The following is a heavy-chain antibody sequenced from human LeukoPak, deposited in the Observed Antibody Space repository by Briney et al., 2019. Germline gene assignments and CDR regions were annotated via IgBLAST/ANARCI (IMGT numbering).Heavy chain of an antibody. CDR2: ISGSGGTT. CDR3: ARERGSSGGNTNGYFDY. CDR1: EFTFSNYA. V-gene: IGHV3-23*01. Sequence: PGGSLRLSCAASEFTFSNYAMSWVRQAPGKGLEWVSVISGSGGTTYSADSVKGRFTISRDNSKNTLYLQMNSLRAEDTAAYCCARERGSSGGNTNGYFDYWGQGALVTVSS. D-gene: IGHD4-23*01. J-gene: IGHJ4*02.